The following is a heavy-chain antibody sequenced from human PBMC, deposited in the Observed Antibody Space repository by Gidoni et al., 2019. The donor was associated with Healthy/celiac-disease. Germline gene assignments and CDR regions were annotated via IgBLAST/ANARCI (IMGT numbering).Heavy chain of an antibody. Sequence: EVQLVESGGGLVQPGRSLRLSCAASGFTFGDYAMHWVRQAPGKGLEWFAGISWNCGSIGYADSVKGRFTISRDNAKNSLYLQMNSLRAEDTALYYCAKGGDFWSGYYSRGRYYFDYWGQGTLVTVSS. J-gene: IGHJ4*02. D-gene: IGHD3-3*01. CDR2: ISWNCGSI. CDR1: GFTFGDYA. CDR3: AKGGDFWSGYYSRGRYYFDY. V-gene: IGHV3-9*01.